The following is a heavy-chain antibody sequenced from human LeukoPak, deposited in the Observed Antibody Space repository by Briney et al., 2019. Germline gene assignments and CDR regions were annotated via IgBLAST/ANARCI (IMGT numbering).Heavy chain of an antibody. Sequence: SETLSLTCAVYGGSFSGYYWSWIRQPPGKGLEWIGEINHSGSTNYNPSLKSRVTISVDTSKNQFSLKLSSVTAADTAVYYCARDRDIAARPDYWGQGTLVTVSS. CDR3: ARDRDIAARPDY. CDR2: INHSGST. J-gene: IGHJ4*02. D-gene: IGHD6-6*01. V-gene: IGHV4-34*01. CDR1: GGSFSGYY.